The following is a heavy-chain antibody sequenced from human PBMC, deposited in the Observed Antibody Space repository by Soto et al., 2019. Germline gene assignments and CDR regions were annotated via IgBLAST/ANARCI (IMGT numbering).Heavy chain of an antibody. CDR2: INHSGST. J-gene: IGHJ4*02. V-gene: IGHV4-34*01. Sequence: SETLSLTCAVYGGSFSGYYWSWIRQPPGKGLEWIGEINHSGSTNYNPSLKSRVTISVDTSKNQFSLKLSSVTAADTAVYYCARVSNDCSGGSCYRSFDYWGQGTLVTVSS. D-gene: IGHD2-15*01. CDR1: GGSFSGYY. CDR3: ARVSNDCSGGSCYRSFDY.